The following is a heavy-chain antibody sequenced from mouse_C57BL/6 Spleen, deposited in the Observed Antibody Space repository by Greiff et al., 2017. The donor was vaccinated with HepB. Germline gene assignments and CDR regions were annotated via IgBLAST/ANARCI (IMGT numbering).Heavy chain of an antibody. J-gene: IGHJ4*01. Sequence: QVQLKESGAELRKPGASVKHSCKATGYTFPGYWIEGVKQRHGHGLEWIGEILPGSGSTNYNEKFKGKATFTADTSSNTAYMQLSSLTTEDSAIYYCARCWRAGFYAMDYWCQVTSVIVSS. V-gene: IGHV1-9*01. CDR2: ILPGSGST. CDR1: GYTFPGYW. CDR3: ARCWRAGFYAMDY.